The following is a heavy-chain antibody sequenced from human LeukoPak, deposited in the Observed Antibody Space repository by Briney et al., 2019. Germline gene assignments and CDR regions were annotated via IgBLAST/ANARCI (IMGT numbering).Heavy chain of an antibody. Sequence: GGSLRLSCAASGFSFSSYAMRWVRQAPGKGLEWLSEISGGGEDTHYADSVKGRFTTSRDNSKNTLYLQMNSLRAEDTAVYYCTTSWPKVREGDQWGQGTLVTVSS. CDR2: ISGGGEDT. CDR3: TTSWPKVREGDQ. CDR1: GFSFSSYA. D-gene: IGHD3-10*01. V-gene: IGHV3-23*01. J-gene: IGHJ1*01.